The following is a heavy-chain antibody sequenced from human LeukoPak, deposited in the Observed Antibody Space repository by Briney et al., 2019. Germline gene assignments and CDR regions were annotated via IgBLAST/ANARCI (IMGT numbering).Heavy chain of an antibody. CDR2: LYIGDNT. V-gene: IGHV3-53*01. CDR1: GLTANNNY. J-gene: IGHJ4*02. Sequence: GGSLRLSCAASGLTANNNYMNWVRQAPGKGLEWVSALYIGDNTYYADSVRGRFTISRDNSKNTLYLQMNSLRAEDTAIYYCMTAAGYNFGQYWGQGTLVTVSS. D-gene: IGHD5-18*01. CDR3: MTAAGYNFGQY.